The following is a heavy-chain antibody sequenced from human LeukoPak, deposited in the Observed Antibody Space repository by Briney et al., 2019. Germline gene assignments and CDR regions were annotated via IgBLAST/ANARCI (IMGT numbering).Heavy chain of an antibody. CDR3: ARVVPTVTPGGSYYYFDY. D-gene: IGHD1-26*01. V-gene: IGHV3-7*01. CDR1: GFTFSSYW. J-gene: IGHJ4*02. Sequence: GGSLRLSCAASGFTFSSYWMSWVRQAPGKGLEWVANIKQDGSEKYYVDSVKGRFTISRDNAKNSLYLQMNSLRAEDTAVYYCARVVPTVTPGGSYYYFDYWGQGTLVTVSS. CDR2: IKQDGSEK.